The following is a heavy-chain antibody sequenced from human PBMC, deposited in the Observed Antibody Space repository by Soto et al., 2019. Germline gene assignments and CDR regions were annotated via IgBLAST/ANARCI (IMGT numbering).Heavy chain of an antibody. D-gene: IGHD6-6*01. V-gene: IGHV3-7*01. CDR1: GFTFSIYW. CDR3: ARIGYSSSSLDY. Sequence: SLRLSCAASGFTFSIYWMTWVRQAPGKGLEWVANIKQDGSVIYFVDSLKGRFTISRDNAKNSLYLQMNSLRAEDTAVYFCARIGYSSSSLDYWGQGTLVTVSS. J-gene: IGHJ4*02. CDR2: IKQDGSVI.